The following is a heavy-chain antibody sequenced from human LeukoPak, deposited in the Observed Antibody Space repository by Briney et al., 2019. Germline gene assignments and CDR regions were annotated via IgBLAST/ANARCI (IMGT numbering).Heavy chain of an antibody. V-gene: IGHV3-30-3*01. CDR3: ARWDYGDSIDY. D-gene: IGHD4-17*01. CDR2: ISYDGSNK. J-gene: IGHJ4*02. CDR1: GFTFSSYA. Sequence: GGSLRLSCAASGFTFSSYAMHRVRQAPGKGLEWVVVISYDGSNKYYADSVKGRFTISRDNSKNTLYLQMNSLRAEDTAVYYCARWDYGDSIDYWGQGTLVTVSS.